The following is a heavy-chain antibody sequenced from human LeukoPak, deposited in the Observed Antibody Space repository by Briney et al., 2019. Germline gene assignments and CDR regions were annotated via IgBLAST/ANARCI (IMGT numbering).Heavy chain of an antibody. CDR3: ANRKTRPYGMDV. Sequence: PGGSLRLSCAASGFTFSSYSMNWVRQAPGKGLEWVSSISSSSSYIYYADSVKGRFTISRDNSKNTLYLQMNSLRAEDTAVYYCANRKTRPYGMDVWGQGTTVTVSS. J-gene: IGHJ6*02. V-gene: IGHV3-21*04. CDR2: ISSSSSYI. CDR1: GFTFSSYS. D-gene: IGHD6-6*01.